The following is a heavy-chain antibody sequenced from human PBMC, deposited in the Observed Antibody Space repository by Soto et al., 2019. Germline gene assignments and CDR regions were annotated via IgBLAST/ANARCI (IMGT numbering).Heavy chain of an antibody. D-gene: IGHD3-3*01. Sequence: SETLSLSYTVSGGSISSYYWSWIRQPPGRGLEWIGYIYYSGSTNYNPSLKSRVTISVDTSKNQFSLKLSSVTAADTAVYYCARDLGITIFGVVPSSDAFDIWGQGTMVTVSS. CDR1: GGSISSYY. CDR2: IYYSGST. V-gene: IGHV4-59*12. J-gene: IGHJ3*02. CDR3: ARDLGITIFGVVPSSDAFDI.